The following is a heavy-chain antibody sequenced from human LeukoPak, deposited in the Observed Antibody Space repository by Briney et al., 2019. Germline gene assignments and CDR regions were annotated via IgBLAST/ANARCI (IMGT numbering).Heavy chain of an antibody. CDR1: GGSISSSSYY. J-gene: IGHJ4*02. Sequence: SETLSLTCTVSGGSISSSSYYWGWIRQPPRKGLEWIGSIYYSGSTYYNPSLKSRVTISVDTSKNQFSLKLSSVTAADTAVYYCASVPIYSSSWYGSRGWGQGTLVTVSS. D-gene: IGHD6-13*01. CDR2: IYYSGST. CDR3: ASVPIYSSSWYGSRG. V-gene: IGHV4-39*01.